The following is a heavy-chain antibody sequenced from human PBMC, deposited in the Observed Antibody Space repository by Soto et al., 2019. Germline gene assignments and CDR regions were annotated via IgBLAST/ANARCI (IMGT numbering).Heavy chain of an antibody. D-gene: IGHD2-15*01. J-gene: IGHJ5*02. CDR2: IYYSGST. V-gene: IGHV4-59*01. CDR1: GGSISSYY. CDR3: ARDSRYCSGGSCYNWFDP. Sequence: SETLSLTCTVSGGSISSYYWSWIRQPPGKGLEWIGYIYYSGSTNYNPSLKSRVTISVDTSKNQFSLKLSSVTAADTAVYYCARDSRYCSGGSCYNWFDPWGQGTLVTVSS.